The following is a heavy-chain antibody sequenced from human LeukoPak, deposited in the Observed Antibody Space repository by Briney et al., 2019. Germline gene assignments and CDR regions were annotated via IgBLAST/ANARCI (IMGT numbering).Heavy chain of an antibody. V-gene: IGHV3-43*02. CDR3: AKALWSHYYMDV. J-gene: IGHJ6*03. CDR1: GFTFDDYA. Sequence: PGGSLRLSXAASGFTFDDYAMHWVRQAPGKGVEWFSLISGDGGSTYYADSVKGLFTISRDNSKNSLYLQMNSLRTEDTALYYCAKALWSHYYMDVWGKGTTVTVSS. CDR2: ISGDGGST. D-gene: IGHD3-10*01.